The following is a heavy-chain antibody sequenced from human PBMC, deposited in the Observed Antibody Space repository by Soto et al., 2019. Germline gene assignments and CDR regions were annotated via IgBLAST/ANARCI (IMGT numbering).Heavy chain of an antibody. CDR2: IYYSGST. J-gene: IGHJ3*02. V-gene: IGHV4-59*08. CDR3: ARREGYCSGGSCYGLGTFDI. D-gene: IGHD2-15*01. Sequence: SATLSLTSTVSGASISSSYSIWSLQPSREGLEWIGYIYYSGSTNYNPSLKSRVTISVDTSKNQFSLKLSSVTAADTAVYYCARREGYCSGGSCYGLGTFDIWGQGTMVT. CDR1: GASISSSY.